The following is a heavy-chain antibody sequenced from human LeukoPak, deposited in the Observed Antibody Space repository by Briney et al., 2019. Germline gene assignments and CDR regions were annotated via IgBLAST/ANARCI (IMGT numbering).Heavy chain of an antibody. Sequence: SETLSLTCTVSGGSIGSGGYYWSWIRQHPGKGLEWIGYIYYSGSTYYNPSLKSRVTISVDTSKNQFSLKLSSVTAADTAVYYCARDSGTTGFDYWGQGTLVTVSS. J-gene: IGHJ4*02. D-gene: IGHD1-1*01. CDR2: IYYSGST. V-gene: IGHV4-31*03. CDR1: GGSIGSGGYY. CDR3: ARDSGTTGFDY.